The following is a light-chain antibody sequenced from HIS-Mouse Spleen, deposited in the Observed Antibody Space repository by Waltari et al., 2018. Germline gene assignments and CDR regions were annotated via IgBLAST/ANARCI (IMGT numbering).Light chain of an antibody. V-gene: IGKV4-1*01. J-gene: IGKJ2*01. CDR2: WAS. Sequence: VLTQPPDSLSVSVSGRATTDCKASQSVLYSSNNKNYLAWYQQKPGQPPKLLIYWASTRESGVPDRFSGSGSGTDFTLTISSLQAEDVAVYYCQQYYSTPYTFGQGTKLEIK. CDR1: QSVLYSSNNKNY. CDR3: QQYYSTPYT.